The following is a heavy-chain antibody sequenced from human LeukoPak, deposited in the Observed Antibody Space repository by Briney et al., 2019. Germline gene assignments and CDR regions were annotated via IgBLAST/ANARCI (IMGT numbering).Heavy chain of an antibody. CDR1: GFTFSDYY. CDR2: ISSSSSYT. V-gene: IGHV3-11*03. Sequence: GGSLRLSCAASGFTFSDYYMSWIRQAPGKGLEWVSYISSSSSYTNYADSVKGRFTISRDNAKNSLYLQMNSLRAEDTAVYYCARYSIGYLFSVDSVDYWGQGTLVTVSS. CDR3: ARYSIGYLFSVDSVDY. J-gene: IGHJ4*02. D-gene: IGHD3-22*01.